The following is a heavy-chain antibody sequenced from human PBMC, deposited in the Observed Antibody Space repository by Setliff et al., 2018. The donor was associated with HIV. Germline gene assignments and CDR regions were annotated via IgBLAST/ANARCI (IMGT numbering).Heavy chain of an antibody. J-gene: IGHJ4*02. CDR3: AREVGGRNTLGSCVLDY. Sequence: ASVKVSCKASGYTFTSYAMHWVRQAPGQRLEWMGGIITILGIPNYAPKFQHRVTISADESTKTIYMELSNLKSDDTAVYFCAREVGGRNTLGSCVLDYWGQGTPVTVSS. CDR1: GYTFTSYA. V-gene: IGHV1-69*10. CDR2: IITILGIP. D-gene: IGHD1-26*01.